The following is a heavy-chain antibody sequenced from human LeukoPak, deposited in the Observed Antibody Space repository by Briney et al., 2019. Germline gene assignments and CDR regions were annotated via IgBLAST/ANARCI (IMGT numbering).Heavy chain of an antibody. D-gene: IGHD3-22*01. V-gene: IGHV3-23*01. CDR2: ISGSGGST. Sequence: GGSLRLSCAASGFTFSSYAMSWVRQAPGKGLEWVSAISGSGGSTYYADSVKGRFTISRDNAKNSLYLQMNSLRAEDTAVYYCASLPYYYDSSGYSKSDYWGQGTLVTVSS. CDR3: ASLPYYYDSSGYSKSDY. J-gene: IGHJ4*02. CDR1: GFTFSSYA.